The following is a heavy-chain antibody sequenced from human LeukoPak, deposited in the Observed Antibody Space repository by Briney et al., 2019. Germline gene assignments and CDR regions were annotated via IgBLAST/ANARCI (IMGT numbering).Heavy chain of an antibody. CDR1: GFTFSSYA. CDR2: ISGSGGST. V-gene: IGHV3-23*01. CDR3: AGSLGSSDAFDI. D-gene: IGHD6-13*01. Sequence: PGGSLRLSCAASGFTFSSYAMSWVRQAPGKGLEWVSAISGSGGSTYYADSVKGRFTISRDNSRDTLYLQMNSLRAEDTAVYYCAGSLGSSDAFDIWGQGTMVTVSS. J-gene: IGHJ3*02.